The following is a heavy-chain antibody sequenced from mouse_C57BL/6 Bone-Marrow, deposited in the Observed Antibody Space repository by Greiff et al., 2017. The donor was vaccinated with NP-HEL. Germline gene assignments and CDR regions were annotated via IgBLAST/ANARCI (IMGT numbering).Heavy chain of an antibody. Sequence: VQLQQSGPELVKPGASVKISCKASGYSFTDYNMNWVKQSNGKSLEWIGVINPNYGTTSYNQKFKGKATLTVDQSSSTAYMQLNSLTSEDSAVYYCARRRITTVVATDYYAMDYWGQGTSVTVSS. V-gene: IGHV1-39*01. CDR2: INPNYGTT. D-gene: IGHD1-1*01. CDR3: ARRRITTVVATDYYAMDY. J-gene: IGHJ4*01. CDR1: GYSFTDYN.